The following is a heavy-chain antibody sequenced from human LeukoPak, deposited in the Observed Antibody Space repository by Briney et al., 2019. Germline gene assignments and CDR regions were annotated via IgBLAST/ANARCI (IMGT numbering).Heavy chain of an antibody. CDR3: GRTYSSTWYAFGY. CDR2: IDPSDSST. J-gene: IGHJ4*02. Sequence: GESLRISGKGSGYSVSTYWITWVRQMPGKGLEWMGRIDPSDSSTMYSPSFQGHVTIATDKSIRTAYLQGSSLKASDTAIYYCGRTYSSTWYAFGYWGQGTLVTVSS. D-gene: IGHD6-13*01. CDR1: GYSVSTYW. V-gene: IGHV5-10-1*01.